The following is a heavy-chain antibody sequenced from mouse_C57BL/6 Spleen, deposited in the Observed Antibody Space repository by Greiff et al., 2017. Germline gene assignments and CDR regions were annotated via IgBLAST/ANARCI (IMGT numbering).Heavy chain of an antibody. CDR1: GFSLTSYG. Sequence: VHLVESGPGLVQPSQSLSITCTVSGFSLTSYGVHWVRQSPGKGLEWLGVIWSGGSTDYNAAFISRLSISKDNSKSQVFFKMNSLQADDTAIYYCAREFYGYDGRGYYAMDYWGQGTSVTVSS. V-gene: IGHV2-2*01. CDR3: AREFYGYDGRGYYAMDY. CDR2: IWSGGST. J-gene: IGHJ4*01. D-gene: IGHD2-2*01.